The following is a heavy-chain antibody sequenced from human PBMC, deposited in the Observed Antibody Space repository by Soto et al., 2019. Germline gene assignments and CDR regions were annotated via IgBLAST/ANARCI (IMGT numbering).Heavy chain of an antibody. Sequence: QVQLVESGGGVVQPGRSLRLSCAASGFIFSSYGMHWVRQARGKGLEWVAVMSNDGISKHYADSVKGRFTISRDNSKNTMYLQMNSQRAEATAVYFCTQGYDSSCHPDYVGAFDIWCQGTMVTVSS. CDR2: MSNDGISK. D-gene: IGHD3-22*01. J-gene: IGHJ3*02. CDR1: GFIFSSYG. V-gene: IGHV3-30*18. CDR3: TQGYDSSCHPDYVGAFDI.